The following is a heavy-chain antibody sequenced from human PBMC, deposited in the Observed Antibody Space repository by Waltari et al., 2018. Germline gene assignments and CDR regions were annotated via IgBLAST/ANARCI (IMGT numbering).Heavy chain of an antibody. J-gene: IGHJ5*02. D-gene: IGHD6-19*01. CDR1: GYSLSSGYY. V-gene: IGHV4-38-2*01. CDR2: IYHSGST. CDR3: ARGKAVAANADNWFDP. Sequence: QVQLQESGPGLVKPSETLSLTCAVPGYSLSSGYYWGWIRQPPGKGLEWIGSIYHSGSTYYNPSLKSRVTISVDTSKNQFSLKLSSVTAADTAVYYCARGKAVAANADNWFDPWSQGTLVTVSS.